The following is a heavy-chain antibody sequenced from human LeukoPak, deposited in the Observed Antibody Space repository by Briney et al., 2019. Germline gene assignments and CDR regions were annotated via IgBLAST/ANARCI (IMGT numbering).Heavy chain of an antibody. Sequence: PSGTLSLTCAVSGGSISSSNWWSWVRQPPGKGLEWIGEIYHSGSTNYNPSLKSRVTISVDKSKNQFSLKLSSVTAADTAVYYCARGLEPLPDCSGGSCYSGFDYWGQGTLVTVSS. CDR3: ARGLEPLPDCSGGSCYSGFDY. V-gene: IGHV4-4*02. J-gene: IGHJ4*02. D-gene: IGHD2-15*01. CDR1: GGSISSSNW. CDR2: IYHSGST.